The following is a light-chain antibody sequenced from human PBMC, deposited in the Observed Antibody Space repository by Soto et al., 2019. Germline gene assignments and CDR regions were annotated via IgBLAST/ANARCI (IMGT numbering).Light chain of an antibody. CDR3: QQYSSSLIT. V-gene: IGKV3-20*01. CDR1: QSVSSSY. J-gene: IGKJ5*01. CDR2: GAS. Sequence: EFVLTQSPATLSLSPGERATLSCRASQSVSSSYLAWYQQKPGQAPRLLIYGASSRATGIPDRFSGSGSGTDFTLTISRLEPEDFAVYYCQQYSSSLITFGQGTRLEIK.